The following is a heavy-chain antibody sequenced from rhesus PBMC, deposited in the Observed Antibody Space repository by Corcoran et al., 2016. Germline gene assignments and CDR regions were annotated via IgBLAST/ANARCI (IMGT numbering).Heavy chain of an antibody. CDR3: ARRLATVTLSYFDY. V-gene: IGHV4-147*01. CDR2: SDGGTGHT. Sequence: QLQLQESGPGLVKPSETLSVTCAVSGGSISSSYWSWIRPAPGKGLEWVGCSDGGTGHTSFNPSLRRRVTISTATSKNQFALKLGSVTAADTAVYYWARRLATVTLSYFDYWGQGVLVTVSS. CDR1: GGSISSSY. D-gene: IGHD5-36*02. J-gene: IGHJ4*01.